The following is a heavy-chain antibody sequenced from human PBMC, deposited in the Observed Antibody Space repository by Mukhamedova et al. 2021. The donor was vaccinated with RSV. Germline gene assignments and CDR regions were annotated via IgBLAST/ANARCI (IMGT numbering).Heavy chain of an antibody. V-gene: IGHV3-15*01. J-gene: IGHJ6*02. CDR3: ATKNTGTSSRSGSHYYYYMDV. D-gene: IGHD3-10*01. CDR2: IKSNADGGTI. Sequence: GLEWLGRIKSNADGGTIDYAAPVKGRFTISRDDSKNTLYLQMNSLKTEDTALYYCATKNTGTSSRSGSHYYYYMDVWGQGTTVTVSS.